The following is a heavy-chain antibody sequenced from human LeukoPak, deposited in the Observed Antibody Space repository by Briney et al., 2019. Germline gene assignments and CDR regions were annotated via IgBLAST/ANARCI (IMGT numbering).Heavy chain of an antibody. CDR1: GFAFSGYY. CDR3: ARDNSGWYEFDP. D-gene: IGHD6-19*01. V-gene: IGHV1-2*02. CDR2: IRPASGDT. J-gene: IGHJ5*02. Sequence: ASVKVSCKASGFAFSGYYIHWVRQAPGQGLEWMGWIRPASGDTKYAQGFQDRVTMTRDTSISTAYMELSSLTSDDTSVYYCARDNSGWYEFDPWGQGTLVTVSS.